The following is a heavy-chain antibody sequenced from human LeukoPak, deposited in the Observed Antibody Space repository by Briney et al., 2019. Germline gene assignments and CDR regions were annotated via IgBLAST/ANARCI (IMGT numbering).Heavy chain of an antibody. CDR1: GFTFDDYA. V-gene: IGHV3-9*01. CDR3: AKARTSILTPFDY. CDR2: ISWNSGSI. J-gene: IGHJ4*02. Sequence: PGGSLRLSCAASGFTFDDYAMHWVRQAPGKGLEWVSGISWNSGSIGYADSVKGRFTISRDNAKNSLYLQMNSLRAEDTALYYCAKARTSILTPFDYWGQGTLVTVSS. D-gene: IGHD3-9*01.